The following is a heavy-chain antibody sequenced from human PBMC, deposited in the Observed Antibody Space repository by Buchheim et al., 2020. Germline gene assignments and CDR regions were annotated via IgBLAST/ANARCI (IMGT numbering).Heavy chain of an antibody. CDR3: ARGIAAAGNPNWFDP. J-gene: IGHJ5*02. V-gene: IGHV3-74*02. Sequence: VQLVESGGGVVQPGGSLTLSCAASGFTFSTHWMHWVRQAPGKGLVWVSRITSDGSTTGYVDSVKGRFTISRDNAKNTLYLQMNSLRAEDTAVYYVARGIAAAGNPNWFDPWGRGTL. CDR1: GFTFSTHW. CDR2: ITSDGSTT. D-gene: IGHD6-13*01.